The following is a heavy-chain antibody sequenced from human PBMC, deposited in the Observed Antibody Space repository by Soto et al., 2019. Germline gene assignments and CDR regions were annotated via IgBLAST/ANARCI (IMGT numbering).Heavy chain of an antibody. V-gene: IGHV4-39*01. J-gene: IGHJ5*02. Sequence: SETLSLTCSVSGDSISNSRFYWAWIRQPPGEGLEWIGSIYHTGNAYYNPSLKSRVTISVDTSKNQFSLKLTSVTAADAALYYCARDFFNSSDYTTNWFDPWGQGTLVTVS. CDR1: GDSISNSRFY. D-gene: IGHD3-22*01. CDR3: ARDFFNSSDYTTNWFDP. CDR2: IYHTGNA.